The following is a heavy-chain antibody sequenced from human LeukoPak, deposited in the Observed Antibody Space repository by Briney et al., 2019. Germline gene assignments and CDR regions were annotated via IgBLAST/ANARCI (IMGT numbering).Heavy chain of an antibody. Sequence: GGSLRLSCTASGFTFTDYAMTWVRQAPGKGLEWVGFIRNKANGGTADYAASVKGRFTISRDDSKTIAYLQMNSLKTEDTAVYFCSRAYSTGWLGLNDYWGQGTLVTVSS. CDR1: GFTFTDYA. V-gene: IGHV3-49*04. D-gene: IGHD6-19*01. CDR3: SRAYSTGWLGLNDY. J-gene: IGHJ4*02. CDR2: IRNKANGGTA.